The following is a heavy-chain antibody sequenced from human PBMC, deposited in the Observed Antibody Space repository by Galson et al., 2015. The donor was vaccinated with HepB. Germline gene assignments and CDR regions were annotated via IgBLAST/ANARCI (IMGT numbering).Heavy chain of an antibody. Sequence: SVKVSCKASGGTFSSYTISWVRQAPGQGLEWMGRIIPILGIANYAQKFQGRVTTTADKSTSTAYMELSSLRSEDTAVYYCARDELSSSSWYAFDIWGQGTMVTVSS. CDR2: IIPILGIA. CDR3: ARDELSSSSWYAFDI. D-gene: IGHD6-13*01. V-gene: IGHV1-69*04. CDR1: GGTFSSYT. J-gene: IGHJ3*02.